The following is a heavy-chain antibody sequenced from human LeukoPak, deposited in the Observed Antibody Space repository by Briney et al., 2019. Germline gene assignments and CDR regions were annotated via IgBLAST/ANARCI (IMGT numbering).Heavy chain of an antibody. J-gene: IGHJ6*02. Sequence: ASVKVSCKAFGYIFTSYYMHWVRQAPGQGLEWMGVINPSGGSTSYAQKFQGRVTMTRDTSTSTVYMNLSSLRSEDTAVYYCARKTWYSSGWYGVYYYGMDVWGQGTTVTVSS. CDR2: INPSGGST. V-gene: IGHV1-46*01. D-gene: IGHD6-19*01. CDR3: ARKTWYSSGWYGVYYYGMDV. CDR1: GYIFTSYY.